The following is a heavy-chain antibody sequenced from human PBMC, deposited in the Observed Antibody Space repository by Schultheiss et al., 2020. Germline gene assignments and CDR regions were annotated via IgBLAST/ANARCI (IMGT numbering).Heavy chain of an antibody. J-gene: IGHJ6*02. V-gene: IGHV3-15*01. CDR2: IKSKTDDGTT. CDR1: GFTFSNAW. Sequence: GGSLRLSCAASGFTFSNAWMSWVRQAPGKGLEWVSRIKSKTDDGTTDYAAPVKGRFTISRDDSKSIAYLQMNSLKTEDTAVYYCTREPGGSGSYRYYYYYGMDVWGQGTTVTLSS. CDR3: TREPGGSGSYRYYYYYGMDV. D-gene: IGHD3-10*01.